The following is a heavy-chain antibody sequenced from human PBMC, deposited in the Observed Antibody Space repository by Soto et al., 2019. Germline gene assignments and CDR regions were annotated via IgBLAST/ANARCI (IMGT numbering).Heavy chain of an antibody. V-gene: IGHV4-30-2*01. CDR3: VRENYYYGMDV. J-gene: IGHJ6*02. CDR1: GGSISSGGYS. CDR2: IYHSGST. Sequence: PSETLSLTCAVSGGSISSGGYSWSWIRQPPGKGLEWIGYIYHSGSTYYNPSLKSRVTISRDNSKNTLYLQMNSLRVEDTAMYYCVRENYYYGMDVWGQGTAVTVSS.